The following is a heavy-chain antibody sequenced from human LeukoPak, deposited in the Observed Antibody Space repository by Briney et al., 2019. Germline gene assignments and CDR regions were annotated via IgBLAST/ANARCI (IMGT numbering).Heavy chain of an antibody. V-gene: IGHV3-9*01. CDR1: GFTFDDYA. J-gene: IGHJ4*02. CDR2: INWNSGNI. CDR3: AKAISGSGSYYNY. Sequence: GGSLRLSCAASGFTFDDYAMHWVRQAPGKGLEWVSGINWNSGNIGYADSVKGRFTISRDNAKNSLYLQMNSLRAEDTALYYCAKAISGSGSYYNYWGQRTLVTVSS. D-gene: IGHD3-10*01.